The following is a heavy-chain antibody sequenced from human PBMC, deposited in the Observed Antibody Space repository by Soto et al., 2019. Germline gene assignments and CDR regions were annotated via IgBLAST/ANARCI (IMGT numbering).Heavy chain of an antibody. CDR1: GFTFSSYA. CDR3: ARDRRYYGSGSYYNGYYYYGMDV. CDR2: ISYDGSNK. J-gene: IGHJ6*02. V-gene: IGHV3-30-3*01. D-gene: IGHD3-10*01. Sequence: GGSLRLSCAASGFTFSSYAMHWVRQATGKGLEWVAVISYDGSNKYYADSVKGRFTISRDNSKNTLYLQMNSLRAEDTAGYYLARDRRYYGSGSYYNGYYYYGMDVWGQGTTVTVSS.